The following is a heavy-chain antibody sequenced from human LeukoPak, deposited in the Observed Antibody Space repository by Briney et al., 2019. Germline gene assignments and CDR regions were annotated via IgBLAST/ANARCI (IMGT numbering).Heavy chain of an antibody. D-gene: IGHD6-19*01. Sequence: GGPLRLSCAVPRFPFSVYEMKWLPQAPGKAVEWVSNIAISGTTKYYADSVKGRFSISRDNAKSSLYLQMNSLRVEDTAVYYCALLAVASDFDYWGQGALVTVSS. CDR3: ALLAVASDFDY. CDR1: RFPFSVYE. V-gene: IGHV3-48*03. CDR2: IAISGTTK. J-gene: IGHJ4*02.